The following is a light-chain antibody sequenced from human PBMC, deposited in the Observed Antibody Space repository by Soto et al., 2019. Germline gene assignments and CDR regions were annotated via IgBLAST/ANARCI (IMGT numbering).Light chain of an antibody. Sequence: IVMTQSPATLSVSPGERATLSCRASQSVASNLAWYQQRLGLAPRLLVYGASTRATGIPARFSGSGSGTEFTLTISSVQSEDFAVYYCQQYNKWPVFTFGPGTRVDIK. CDR1: QSVASN. CDR3: QQYNKWPVFT. J-gene: IGKJ3*01. V-gene: IGKV3-15*01. CDR2: GAS.